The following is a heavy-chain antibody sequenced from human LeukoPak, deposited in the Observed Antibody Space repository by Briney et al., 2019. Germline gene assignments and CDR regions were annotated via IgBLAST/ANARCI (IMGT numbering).Heavy chain of an antibody. Sequence: SGPTLVNPTQTLTLTCTFSGFSLSTSGVGVGWIRQPPGKALEWLALIYWNDDKRYSPSLKSRLTITKDTSKNQMVLTMTNMDPVDTATYYCAQSYSSSSAAGIDYWGQGTLVTVSS. CDR2: IYWNDDK. CDR1: GFSLSTSGVG. J-gene: IGHJ4*02. CDR3: AQSYSSSSAAGIDY. V-gene: IGHV2-5*01. D-gene: IGHD6-6*01.